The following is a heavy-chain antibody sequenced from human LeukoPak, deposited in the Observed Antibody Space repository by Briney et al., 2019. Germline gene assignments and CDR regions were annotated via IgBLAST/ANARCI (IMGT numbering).Heavy chain of an antibody. CDR3: AREPDYGDYAGAFDI. V-gene: IGHV4-30-2*01. J-gene: IGHJ3*02. D-gene: IGHD4-17*01. CDR1: GGSFSSGGYS. Sequence: SQTLSLTCAVSGGSFSSGGYSWSWIRQPPGKGLEWIGNIYHSGTTYYNPSLKSRGTISVDRSKNQISLKLSSVTAADTAVYYCAREPDYGDYAGAFDIWGQGTMVTVSS. CDR2: IYHSGTT.